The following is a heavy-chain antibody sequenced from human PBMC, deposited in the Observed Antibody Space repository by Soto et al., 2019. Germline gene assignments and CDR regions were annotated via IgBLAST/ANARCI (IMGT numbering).Heavy chain of an antibody. CDR1: GYTFTSYY. CDR3: ARAIEMATMAYYFDY. CDR2: INPSGGST. D-gene: IGHD5-12*01. Sequence: GASVKVSCKASGYTFTSYYMHWVRQAPGQGLEWMGIINPSGGSTSYAQKFQGRVTMTRDTSTSTVYMELSSLRSEDTAVYYCARAIEMATMAYYFDYWGQGTLVTVSS. V-gene: IGHV1-46*01. J-gene: IGHJ4*02.